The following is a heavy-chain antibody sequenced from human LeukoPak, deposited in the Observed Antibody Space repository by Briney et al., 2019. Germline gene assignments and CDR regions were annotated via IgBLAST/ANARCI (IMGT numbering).Heavy chain of an antibody. CDR1: GGSFSGYY. CDR3: ATPDHLHSSGWPP. CDR2: INHSGST. V-gene: IGHV4-34*01. D-gene: IGHD6-19*01. Sequence: SETLSLTCAVYGGSFSGYYWSWIRQPPGKGLEWIGEINHSGSTNYNPSLKSRVTISVDTSKNQFSLKLSSVTAADTAVYYCATPDHLHSSGWPPGGQGTLVTVSS. J-gene: IGHJ4*02.